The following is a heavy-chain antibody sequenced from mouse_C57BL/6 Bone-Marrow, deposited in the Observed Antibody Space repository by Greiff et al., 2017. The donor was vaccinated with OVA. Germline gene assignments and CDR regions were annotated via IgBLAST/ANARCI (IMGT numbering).Heavy chain of an antibody. CDR2: IDPSDSYT. J-gene: IGHJ1*03. D-gene: IGHD2-1*01. CDR1: GYTFTSYW. Sequence: QVQLQQPGAELVMPGASVKLSCKASGYTFTSYWMHWVKQRPGQGLEWIGEIDPSDSYTNYNQKFKGKSTLTVDKSSSTAYMQLSSLTSEDSAVYYCARFGNYLYCYFDVWGTGTTVTVSA. CDR3: ARFGNYLYCYFDV. V-gene: IGHV1-69*01.